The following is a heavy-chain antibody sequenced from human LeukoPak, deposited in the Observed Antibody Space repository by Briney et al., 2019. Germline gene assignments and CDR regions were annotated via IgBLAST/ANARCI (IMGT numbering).Heavy chain of an antibody. CDR3: AKAVLLWFGESDY. J-gene: IGHJ4*02. CDR1: GFTFSSYA. D-gene: IGHD3-10*01. CDR2: ISGSGGST. V-gene: IGHV3-23*01. Sequence: GGSLRLSCAASGFTFSSYAMSWVRQAPGKGLGWVSAISGSGGSTYYADSVKGRFTISRDNSKNTLYLQMNSLRAEDTAVYYCAKAVLLWFGESDYWGQGTLVTVSS.